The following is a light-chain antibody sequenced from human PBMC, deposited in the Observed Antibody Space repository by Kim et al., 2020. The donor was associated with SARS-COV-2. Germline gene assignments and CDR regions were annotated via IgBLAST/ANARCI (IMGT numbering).Light chain of an antibody. CDR1: SSNIGSNA. CDR3: AVWDDSRNGVV. Sequence: QSVLTQPPSASGTPGQRVTISCSGNSSNIGSNAVTWCQQLPGTAPKLLIYNINQRPSGVPDRFSGSKSDTSASLAISGLQSEDEADYYCAVWDDSRNGVVFGGGTKVTVL. V-gene: IGLV1-44*01. J-gene: IGLJ2*01. CDR2: NIN.